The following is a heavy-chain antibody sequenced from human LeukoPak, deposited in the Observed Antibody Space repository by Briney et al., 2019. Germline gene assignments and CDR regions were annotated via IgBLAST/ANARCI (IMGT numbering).Heavy chain of an antibody. CDR1: GYSFTSHY. D-gene: IGHD5-24*01. J-gene: IGHJ3*02. CDR2: ISAYNGNT. CDR3: ARLGGWLQQDAFDI. V-gene: IGHV1-18*04. Sequence: ASVKVSCKASGYSFTSHYMHWVRQAPGQGLEWMGWISAYNGNTNYAQKLQGRATMTTDTSTSTAYMEVRSLRSDDTAVYYCARLGGWLQQDAFDIWGQGTMVTVSS.